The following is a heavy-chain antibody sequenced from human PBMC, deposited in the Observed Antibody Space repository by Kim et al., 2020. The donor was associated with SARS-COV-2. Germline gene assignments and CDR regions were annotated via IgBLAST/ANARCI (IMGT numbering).Heavy chain of an antibody. V-gene: IGHV3-48*02. CDR2: ISSSTSTI. J-gene: IGHJ4*01. CDR3: SRAQRWQHPYFDY. CDR1: GFTFRSYA. Sequence: GGSLRLSCSASGFTFRSYAINWVRQAPGKGLEWLSYISSSTSTIYYADSAKGRFTVSRDNAKNSLYLQMNSLRDEDTAVYYCSRAQRWQHPYFDYWCHGT.